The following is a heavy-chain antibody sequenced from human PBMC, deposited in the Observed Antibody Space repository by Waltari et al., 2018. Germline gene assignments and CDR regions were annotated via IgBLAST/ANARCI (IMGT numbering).Heavy chain of an antibody. CDR1: GYSFSTSW. CDR3: AKREGYYYDRSGYYYEF. D-gene: IGHD3-22*01. V-gene: IGHV5-10-1*01. J-gene: IGHJ4*02. Sequence: EVQLVQSGAEVKKPGESLRISCKGSGYSFSTSWITWVRQIPGKGLEWMGNVDPTDSHTNYNPSFQGHVTISADKSINTAYLQWSSLKASDTAIYYCAKREGYYYDRSGYYYEFWGQGTLVTVSS. CDR2: VDPTDSHT.